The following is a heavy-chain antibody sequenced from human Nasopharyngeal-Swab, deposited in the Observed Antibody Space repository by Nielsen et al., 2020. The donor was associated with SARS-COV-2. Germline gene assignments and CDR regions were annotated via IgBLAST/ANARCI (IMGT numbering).Heavy chain of an antibody. D-gene: IGHD2/OR15-2a*01. CDR2: ISGSGGST. V-gene: IGHV3-23*01. J-gene: IGHJ4*02. CDR3: AKDFSLSAFMVADMGFDY. Sequence: GGSLRLSCAASGFTFSSYAMSWVRQAPGKGLEWVSAISGSGGSTYYADSVKGRFIISRDNFKNTLYLQMNSLRAEDTAVYYCAKDFSLSAFMVADMGFDYWGQGTLVTVSS. CDR1: GFTFSSYA.